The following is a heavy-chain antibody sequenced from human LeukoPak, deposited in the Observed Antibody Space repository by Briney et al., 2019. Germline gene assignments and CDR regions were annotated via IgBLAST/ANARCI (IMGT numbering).Heavy chain of an antibody. J-gene: IGHJ6*02. Sequence: GASVKVSCKASGYTFTGYYMHWVRQAPGQGLEWMGWINPNSGGTNYAQKFQGWVTMTRDTSISTAYMELSRLRSDDTAVYYCARAPLGLVPKTDYYYYGMDVWGQGTTVTVSS. CDR3: ARAPLGLVPKTDYYYYGMDV. V-gene: IGHV1-2*04. CDR1: GYTFTGYY. D-gene: IGHD2-8*01. CDR2: INPNSGGT.